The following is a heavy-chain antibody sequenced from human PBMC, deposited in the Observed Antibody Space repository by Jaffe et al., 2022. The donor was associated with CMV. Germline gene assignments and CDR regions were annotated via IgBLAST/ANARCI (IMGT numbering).Heavy chain of an antibody. CDR1: GASINNYY. CDR3: ATTGYIPSSHA. Sequence: QVQLQESGPGLVKPSETLSLTCTLSGASINNYYLSWIRQPPGKGLEWIGYISYSGSTNYNPSLKSRVTISVDTSKIHFSLKLTSVTAADTAVYYCATTGYIPSSHAWGQGTLVAVSS. V-gene: IGHV4-59*01. J-gene: IGHJ5*02. D-gene: IGHD5-18*01. CDR2: ISYSGST.